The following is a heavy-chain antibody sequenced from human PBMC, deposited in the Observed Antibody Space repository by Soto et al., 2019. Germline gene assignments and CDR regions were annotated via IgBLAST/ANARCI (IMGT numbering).Heavy chain of an antibody. D-gene: IGHD2-8*01. CDR1: GGSISSGGYS. CDR2: IYHSGST. V-gene: IGHV4-30-2*01. CDR3: ARVNGGPYYSDY. Sequence: PSETLSLTCAVSGGSISSGGYSWSWIRQPPGKGLEWIGYIYHSGSTNYNPSLKSRVTISVDTSKNQFSLKLSSVTAADTAVYFCARVNGGPYYSDYWGRGTLVTVSS. J-gene: IGHJ4*02.